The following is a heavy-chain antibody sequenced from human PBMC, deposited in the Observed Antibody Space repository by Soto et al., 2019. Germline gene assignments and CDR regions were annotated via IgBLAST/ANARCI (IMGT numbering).Heavy chain of an antibody. Sequence: PGGSLRLSCTASGFAFGDFAISWVRQAPGKGLEWVGVTRSKEYGGRIDIAVSVKGRFSISRSDSKSIAYLQMNSLRAEDTALYYCTRTYYYEAPGFDVWGQGTMVTVSS. D-gene: IGHD3-22*01. J-gene: IGHJ3*01. CDR3: TRTYYYEAPGFDV. CDR1: GFAFGDFA. CDR2: TRSKEYGGRI. V-gene: IGHV3-49*04.